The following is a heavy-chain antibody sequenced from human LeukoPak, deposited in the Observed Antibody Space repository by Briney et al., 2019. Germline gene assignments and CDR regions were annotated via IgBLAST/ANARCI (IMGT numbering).Heavy chain of an antibody. V-gene: IGHV4-59*12. CDR2: IYYSGST. CDR3: ARVEPVATIVRYQEGFYFDY. CDR1: GGSMSPYH. J-gene: IGHJ4*02. D-gene: IGHD5-12*01. Sequence: SETLSLTCTVSGGSMSPYHWGWIRQPPGKGLEWTGYIYYSGSTYYNPSLKSRVTISVDTSKNQFSLKLSSVTAADTAVYYCARVEPVATIVRYQEGFYFDYWGQGTLVTVSS.